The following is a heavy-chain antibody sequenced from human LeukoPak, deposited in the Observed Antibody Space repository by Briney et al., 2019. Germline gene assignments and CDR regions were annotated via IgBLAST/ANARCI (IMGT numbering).Heavy chain of an antibody. J-gene: IGHJ4*02. Sequence: ASVKVSCKASGYSFTTYGFSWVRQAPGQGLEWMGWISAYNGNTNYAQRLQGRVAMTTDTSTSTVYMELRSLRSDDTAVYYCARDKNWKPDYWGQGTLVTVSS. D-gene: IGHD1-1*01. V-gene: IGHV1-18*01. CDR2: ISAYNGNT. CDR3: ARDKNWKPDY. CDR1: GYSFTTYG.